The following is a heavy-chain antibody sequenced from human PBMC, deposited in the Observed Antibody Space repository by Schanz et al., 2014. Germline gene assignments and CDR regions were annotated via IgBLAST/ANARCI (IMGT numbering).Heavy chain of an antibody. Sequence: DVQLLESGGGLVQPGGSLRLSCAASGFTFSGYSMNWVRQAPGKGLEWVSAISGSGGSTYYADSVKGRFTISRDNSKNTLYLQMNSLRAEDTAVYYCAKGRFGELSAFDIWGQGTMVTVSS. CDR2: ISGSGGST. CDR3: AKGRFGELSAFDI. J-gene: IGHJ3*02. V-gene: IGHV3-23*01. D-gene: IGHD3-10*01. CDR1: GFTFSGYS.